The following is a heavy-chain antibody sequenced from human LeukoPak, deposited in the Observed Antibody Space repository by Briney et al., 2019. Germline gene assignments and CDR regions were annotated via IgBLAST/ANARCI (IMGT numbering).Heavy chain of an antibody. J-gene: IGHJ4*02. D-gene: IGHD3-10*01. CDR2: IKSDGSGI. CDR3: TSGSYYNDY. Sequence: GGSLRLSCTASGFTFSSYWMHWIRQASGKGLVWVSHIKSDGSGINYADSVKGRFTISRDNAKNTLYLQMNSLRAEDTAVYYCTSGSYYNDYWGQGTLVTVSS. CDR1: GFTFSSYW. V-gene: IGHV3-74*01.